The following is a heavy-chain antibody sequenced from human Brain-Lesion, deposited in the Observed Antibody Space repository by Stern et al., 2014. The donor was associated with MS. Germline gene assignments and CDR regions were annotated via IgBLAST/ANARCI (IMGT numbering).Heavy chain of an antibody. D-gene: IGHD3-16*02. V-gene: IGHV6-1*01. Sequence: QVQLQQSGPGLVKPSQTLSLTCAISGDSVSSNSAAWNWIRQSPSRGLEWLGRTYYMSKWYNDYAVSVKSRIIINPDTSKNQFSLQLNSVTPEDTAVYYCTRAVWGTYRTRGGQWFDPWGQGTLVTVSS. CDR3: TRAVWGTYRTRGGQWFDP. J-gene: IGHJ5*02. CDR1: GDSVSSNSAA. CDR2: TYYMSKWYN.